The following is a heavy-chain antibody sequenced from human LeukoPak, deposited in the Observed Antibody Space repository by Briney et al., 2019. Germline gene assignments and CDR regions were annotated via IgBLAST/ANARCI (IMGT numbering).Heavy chain of an antibody. CDR1: GGSISSGGYY. V-gene: IGHV4-30-2*01. Sequence: PSQILSLTCTVSGGSISSGGYYWSWIRQPPGTGLEWIGYIYHSGSTYYNPSLKSRVTISVDRSKNQFSLKLSSVTAADTAVYYCAREEGIAVAGTVDYWGQGTLVTVSS. D-gene: IGHD6-19*01. CDR2: IYHSGST. J-gene: IGHJ4*02. CDR3: AREEGIAVAGTVDY.